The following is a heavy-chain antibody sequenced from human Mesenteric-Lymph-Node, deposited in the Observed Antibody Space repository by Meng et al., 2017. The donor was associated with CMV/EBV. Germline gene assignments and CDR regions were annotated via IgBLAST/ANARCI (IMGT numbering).Heavy chain of an antibody. CDR1: YTFTDYY. CDR3: ALTYLGPILTGYYPFDY. D-gene: IGHD3-9*01. J-gene: IGHJ4*02. V-gene: IGHV1-2*02. CDR2: IRPNSGGT. Sequence: YTFTDYYVHWVRQAPGQGLEWMAWIRPNSGGTKFAQKFQGRVTMTRDTSIDTAYMEVTGLTKDDTAIYYCALTYLGPILTGYYPFDYWGQGTLVTVSS.